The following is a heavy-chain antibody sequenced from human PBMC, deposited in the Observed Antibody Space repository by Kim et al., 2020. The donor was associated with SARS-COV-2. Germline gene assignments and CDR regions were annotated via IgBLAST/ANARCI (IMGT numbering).Heavy chain of an antibody. CDR1: GYTFTSYD. J-gene: IGHJ3*02. V-gene: IGHV1-8*01. D-gene: IGHD4-17*01. CDR3: ARGRGYGDSRPRVFDI. Sequence: ASVKVSCKASGYTFTSYDINWVRQATGQGLEWMGWMNPNSGNTGYAQKFQGRVTMTRNTSISTAYMELCSLTSEDTVVYYCARGRGYGDSRPRVFDIWGQGTMVTVSS. CDR2: MNPNSGNT.